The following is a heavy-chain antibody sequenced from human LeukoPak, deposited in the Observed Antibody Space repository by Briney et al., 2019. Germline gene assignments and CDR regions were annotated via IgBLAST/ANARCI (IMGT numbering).Heavy chain of an antibody. CDR1: GYTFTGYY. Sequence: ASVKVSCKASGYTFTGYYMHWVRQAPGQGLEWMGWINPNSGGTNYAQKFQGRVTMTRDTSISTAYMELSRLRSDDTAVYYCARDHTYHIVGAHDAFDIWGQGTMVTVSS. D-gene: IGHD1-26*01. CDR3: ARDHTYHIVGAHDAFDI. CDR2: INPNSGGT. J-gene: IGHJ3*02. V-gene: IGHV1-2*02.